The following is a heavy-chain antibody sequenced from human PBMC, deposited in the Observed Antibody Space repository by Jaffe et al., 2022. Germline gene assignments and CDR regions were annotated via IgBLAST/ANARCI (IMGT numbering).Heavy chain of an antibody. D-gene: IGHD4-17*01. CDR1: GGSISSSNW. Sequence: QVQLQESGPGLVKPSGTLSLTCAVSGGSISSSNWWSWVRQPPGKGLEWIGEIYHSGSTNYNPSLKSRVTISVDKSKNQFSLKLSSVTAADTAVYYCARSAFSLVNDYGDYEVYAFDIWGQGTMVTVSS. CDR3: ARSAFSLVNDYGDYEVYAFDI. V-gene: IGHV4-4*02. CDR2: IYHSGST. J-gene: IGHJ3*02.